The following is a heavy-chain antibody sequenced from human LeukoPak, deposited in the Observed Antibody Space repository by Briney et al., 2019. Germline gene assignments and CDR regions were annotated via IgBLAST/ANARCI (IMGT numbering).Heavy chain of an antibody. CDR3: ARGRGGSYPRIDY. CDR1: GLTLSSNY. Sequence: GGSLRLSCAASGLTLSSNYMSWVRQAPGKGLEWVSVIYSGGSTYYADSVKGRFTISRDNSKNTLYLQMNSLRAEDTAVYYCARGRGGSYPRIDYWGQGTLVTVSS. D-gene: IGHD1-26*01. J-gene: IGHJ4*02. V-gene: IGHV3-53*01. CDR2: IYSGGST.